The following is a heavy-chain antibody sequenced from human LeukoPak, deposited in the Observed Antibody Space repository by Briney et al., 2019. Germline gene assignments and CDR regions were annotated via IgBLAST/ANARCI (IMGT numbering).Heavy chain of an antibody. CDR2: MSSRSGII. V-gene: IGHV3-11*04. CDR3: AREGGHWGSPHYYFDY. Sequence: PGGSPRLSCVASGFNFGDYYMNWIRQSPGKGLEWISYMSSRSGIIYYGGSVKGRFTISRDNAKNSLYLQMNSLRAEDTAVYYCAREGGHWGSPHYYFDYWGQGTLVTVSS. CDR1: GFNFGDYY. J-gene: IGHJ4*02. D-gene: IGHD7-27*01.